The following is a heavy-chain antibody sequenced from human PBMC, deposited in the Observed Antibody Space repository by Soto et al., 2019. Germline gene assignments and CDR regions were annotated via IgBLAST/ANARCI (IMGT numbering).Heavy chain of an antibody. CDR3: ARGGYYYYGMDV. J-gene: IGHJ6*02. CDR2: INAGNGNT. V-gene: IGHV1-3*01. CDR1: GYTFTSYA. Sequence: DSVKVSCKASGYTFTSYAMHWVRQAPGQRLEWMGWINAGNGNTKYSQQFQGRVTITRDTSASTAYMELSSLRSEDTAVYYCARGGYYYYGMDVWGQGTTVTVS.